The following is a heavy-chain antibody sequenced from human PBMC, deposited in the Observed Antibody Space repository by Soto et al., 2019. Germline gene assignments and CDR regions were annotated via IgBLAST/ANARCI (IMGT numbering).Heavy chain of an antibody. CDR3: ARTTQGGNMDV. J-gene: IGHJ6*02. V-gene: IGHV4-59*12. D-gene: IGHD1-26*01. CDR2: IHYSGNT. Sequence: QVHLQESGPGLVKPSETLSLTCTVSGGSISGYYWSWFRQPPGKGLEWIAYIHYSGNTKYNPSLKRRSLMVKDTAKNPFSPEMRSLTAADTAVYYCARTTQGGNMDVWGQGATVTVSS. CDR1: GGSISGYY.